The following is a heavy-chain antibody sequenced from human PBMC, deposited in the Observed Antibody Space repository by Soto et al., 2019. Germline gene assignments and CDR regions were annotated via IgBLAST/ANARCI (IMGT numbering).Heavy chain of an antibody. CDR2: IPYDGSNK. CDR1: GFTFSSYA. J-gene: IGHJ4*02. Sequence: PGGSLRLSCAASGFTFSSYAMHWVRQAPGKGLEWVAVIPYDGSNKYYADSVKGRFTISRDNSKNTLYLQMNSPRAEDTAVYYCARDEGGIVVVPAAPTILDYWGQGTLVTVSS. CDR3: ARDEGGIVVVPAAPTILDY. D-gene: IGHD2-2*01. V-gene: IGHV3-30-3*01.